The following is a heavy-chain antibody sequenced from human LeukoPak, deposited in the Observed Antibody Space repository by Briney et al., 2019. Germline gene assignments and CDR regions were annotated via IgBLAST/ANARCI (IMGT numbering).Heavy chain of an antibody. D-gene: IGHD5-18*01. V-gene: IGHV4-59*01. Sequence: SETLSLTCSVSGVSISTYYWSWIRQPPGKGLEWIGYVSDSGSTNYNPSLNSRVTISVDTSKNQFPLKLSSVTATDTAVYFCARVNTAMTYYYYYYMDVWGKGTTVTVSS. CDR2: VSDSGST. J-gene: IGHJ6*03. CDR1: GVSISTYY. CDR3: ARVNTAMTYYYYYYMDV.